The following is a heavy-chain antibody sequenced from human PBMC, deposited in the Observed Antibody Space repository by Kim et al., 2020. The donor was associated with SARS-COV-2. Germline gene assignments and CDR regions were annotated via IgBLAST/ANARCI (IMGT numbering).Heavy chain of an antibody. Sequence: ADTVKGRFTICRDNSKNTVYLQMNSLRAGDTARYYCEKDQGTGSDTLGFDLWGQGTLVTVSS. V-gene: IGHV3-23*01. CDR3: EKDQGTGSDTLGFDL. D-gene: IGHD1-1*01. J-gene: IGHJ5*02.